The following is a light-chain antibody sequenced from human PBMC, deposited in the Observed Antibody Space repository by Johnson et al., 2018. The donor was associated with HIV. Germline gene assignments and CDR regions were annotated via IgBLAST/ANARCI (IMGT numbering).Light chain of an antibody. CDR1: SSDIGNNY. CDR3: ETWDSSLSGV. CDR2: DNN. Sequence: HSVLTQPPSVSAAPGQKVTISCSGSSSDIGNNYVSWYQQLPGTAPKLLIYDNNKRPSGIPDRFSGSKSGPSATLAITGLQTGDEADYYCETWDSSLSGVFGTGTTVTVL. J-gene: IGLJ1*01. V-gene: IGLV1-51*01.